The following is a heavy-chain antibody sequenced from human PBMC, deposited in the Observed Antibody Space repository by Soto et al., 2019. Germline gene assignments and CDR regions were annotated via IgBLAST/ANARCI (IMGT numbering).Heavy chain of an antibody. CDR3: ATTLSIVVVPAAIPFDY. CDR2: FDPEDGET. Sequence: ASVKVSCKVSGYSLTELSMHWVRQAPGKGLEWTGGFDPEDGETIYAQKFQGRVTMTEDTSTDTAYMELSSLRSEDTAVYYCATTLSIVVVPAAIPFDYWGQGTLVTVSS. CDR1: GYSLTELS. D-gene: IGHD2-2*01. V-gene: IGHV1-24*01. J-gene: IGHJ4*02.